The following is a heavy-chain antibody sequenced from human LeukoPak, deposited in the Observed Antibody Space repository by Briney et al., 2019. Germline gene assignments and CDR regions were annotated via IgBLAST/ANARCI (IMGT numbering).Heavy chain of an antibody. CDR2: IWYGGTNE. CDR3: ARDINYDSSGGDL. Sequence: GGSLRLSCAASGLNFNSYGIHWVRQAPGKGLEWVAVIWYGGTNEYYADSVKGRFTFSRDKSKNTLYLHMNSLRVEDSAVYYCARDINYDSSGGDLWGRGTLVTVSS. V-gene: IGHV3-33*01. J-gene: IGHJ2*01. D-gene: IGHD3-22*01. CDR1: GLNFNSYG.